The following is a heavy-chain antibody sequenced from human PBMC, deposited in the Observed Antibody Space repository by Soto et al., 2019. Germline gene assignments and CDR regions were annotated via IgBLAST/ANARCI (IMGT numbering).Heavy chain of an antibody. D-gene: IGHD4-4*01. J-gene: IGHJ4*02. CDR2: ISGSGNYT. CDR3: AREGINNYNEYYFDS. Sequence: PGGSLRLSCAASGFTFSSYSMNWVRQAPGKGLEGVSSISGSGNYTHYADFLRGRFTISRDNAKTSLYLQMNSLRAEDTAVYYCAREGINNYNEYYFDSWGQGTVVTVSS. V-gene: IGHV3-21*01. CDR1: GFTFSSYS.